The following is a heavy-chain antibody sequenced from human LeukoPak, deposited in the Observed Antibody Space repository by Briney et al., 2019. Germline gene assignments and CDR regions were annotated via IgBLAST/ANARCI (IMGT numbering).Heavy chain of an antibody. CDR3: ATPTTYFYDSSGFD. CDR1: GFAISSYT. D-gene: IGHD3-22*01. J-gene: IGHJ4*02. CDR2: ISGPGGST. V-gene: IGHV3-23*01. Sequence: GGSLRLSCAASGFAISSYTMSWVRQVPGRGLEWLSSISGPGGSTYYAASVQGRFAISRDSSKNTLYLHMDSLRAEDTALYYCATPTTYFYDSSGFDWGQGTLVTVSS.